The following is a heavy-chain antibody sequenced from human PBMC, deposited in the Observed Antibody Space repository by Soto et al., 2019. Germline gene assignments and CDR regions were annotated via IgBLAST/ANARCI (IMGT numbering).Heavy chain of an antibody. J-gene: IGHJ4*02. D-gene: IGHD6-6*01. CDR3: ARTSRFAY. V-gene: IGHV4-39*07. CDR2: INHSGST. CDR1: GGSISSSSYY. Sequence: SETLSLTCTVSGGSISSSSYYWSWIRQPPGKGLEWIGEINHSGSTNYNPSLKSRVTISVDPSKSQFSLRLSSVTAADTAVYYCARTSRFAYWGQGTLVTVSS.